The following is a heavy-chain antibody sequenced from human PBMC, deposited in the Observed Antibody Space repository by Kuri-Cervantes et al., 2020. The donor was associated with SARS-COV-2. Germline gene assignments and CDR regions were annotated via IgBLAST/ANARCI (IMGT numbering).Heavy chain of an antibody. CDR2: IYYSGST. CDR3: ARATEVLASGSSYHDNFDY. V-gene: IGHV4-61*01. CDR1: GGSVSSGSYY. J-gene: IGHJ4*02. Sequence: SETLSLTCTVSGGSVSSGSYYWSWIRQPPGKGLEWIGYIYYSGSTNYNPSLKSRVTISVDTSKNQFSLNLNSLTAADTAVYYCARATEVLASGSSYHDNFDYWGQGTLVTVSS. D-gene: IGHD3-10*01.